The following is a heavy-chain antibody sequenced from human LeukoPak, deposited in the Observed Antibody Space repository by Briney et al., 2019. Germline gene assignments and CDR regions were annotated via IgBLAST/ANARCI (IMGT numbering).Heavy chain of an antibody. CDR1: GYTFSSYG. D-gene: IGHD3-10*01. Sequence: GASVKVSCKASGYTFSSYGISWVRQAPGQGLEWMGWISAYNGNTNYAQKLQGRVTMTTDTSTSTAYMELRSLRSDDTAVYYCARDRHGSGSQQQPFDYWGQGTLVTVSS. CDR2: ISAYNGNT. CDR3: ARDRHGSGSQQQPFDY. J-gene: IGHJ4*02. V-gene: IGHV1-18*01.